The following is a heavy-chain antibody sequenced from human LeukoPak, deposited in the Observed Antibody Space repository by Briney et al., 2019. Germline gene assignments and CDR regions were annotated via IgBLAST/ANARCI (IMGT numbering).Heavy chain of an antibody. Sequence: PGGSLRLSCAASEFTFSSYSMNWVRQAPGKGLEWVSSISSSSSYIYYADSVKGRFTISRDNAKNSLYLQMNSLRAEDTAVYYCAKGLKTAVGPYMGYHYYMDVWGKGTTVTVSS. CDR2: ISSSSSYI. V-gene: IGHV3-21*01. J-gene: IGHJ6*03. CDR3: AKGLKTAVGPYMGYHYYMDV. D-gene: IGHD5-18*01. CDR1: EFTFSSYS.